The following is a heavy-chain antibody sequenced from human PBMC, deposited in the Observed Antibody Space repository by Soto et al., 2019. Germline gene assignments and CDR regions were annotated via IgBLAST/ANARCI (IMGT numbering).Heavy chain of an antibody. Sequence: ASVKVSCKASGYTFTSYAMHWVRQAPGQRLEWMGWINAGNGNTKYSQKFQGRVTITRDTSASTAYMELSSLRSEDTAVYYCAGLNWNDAEVVEWFDPWGQGTLVTVSS. CDR3: AGLNWNDAEVVEWFDP. D-gene: IGHD1-1*01. CDR1: GYTFTSYA. CDR2: INAGNGNT. J-gene: IGHJ5*02. V-gene: IGHV1-3*01.